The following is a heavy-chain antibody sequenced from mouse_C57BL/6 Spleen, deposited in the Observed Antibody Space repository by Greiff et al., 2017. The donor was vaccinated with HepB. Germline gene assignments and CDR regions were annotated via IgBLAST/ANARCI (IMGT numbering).Heavy chain of an antibody. J-gene: IGHJ3*01. V-gene: IGHV1-54*01. CDR2: INPGSGGT. CDR3: ARTYYGSAWFAY. D-gene: IGHD2-10*01. CDR1: GYAFTNYL. Sequence: VQLQQSGAELVRPGTSVKVSCKASGYAFTNYLIEWVKQRPGQGLEWIGVINPGSGGTNYNEKFKGKATLTADRSSSTAYMQLSSLTSEDSAVYFGARTYYGSAWFAYWGQGTLVTVSA.